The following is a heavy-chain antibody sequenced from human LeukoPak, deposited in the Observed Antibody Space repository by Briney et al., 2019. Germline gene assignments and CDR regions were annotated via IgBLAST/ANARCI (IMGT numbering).Heavy chain of an antibody. CDR1: GYTFTSYG. V-gene: IGHV1-18*01. Sequence: ASVRVSCKASGYTFTSYGISWVRQAPGQGLEWMGWISAYNGNTNYAQKLQGRVTMNTDTSTSTAYMELRSLRSDDTAVYYCARVAARQDWFDPWGQGTLVTVSS. CDR2: ISAYNGNT. CDR3: ARVAARQDWFDP. D-gene: IGHD6-6*01. J-gene: IGHJ5*02.